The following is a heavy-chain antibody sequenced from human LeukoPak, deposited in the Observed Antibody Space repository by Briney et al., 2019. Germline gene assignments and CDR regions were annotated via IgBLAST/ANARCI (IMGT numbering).Heavy chain of an antibody. Sequence: KSGGSLRLSCAVSGLTFSRYWMNWVRQAPGKGLEWVSSISSSSSYIYYADSVKGRFTISRDNAKNSLYLQMNSLRAEDTAVYYCAKVGVAGLSQFDYWGQGTLVTVSS. D-gene: IGHD2-15*01. V-gene: IGHV3-21*01. CDR1: GLTFSRYW. CDR3: AKVGVAGLSQFDY. J-gene: IGHJ4*02. CDR2: ISSSSSYI.